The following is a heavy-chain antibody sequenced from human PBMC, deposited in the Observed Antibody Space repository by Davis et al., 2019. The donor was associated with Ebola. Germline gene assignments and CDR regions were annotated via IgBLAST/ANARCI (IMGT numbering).Heavy chain of an antibody. Sequence: PSETLSLTCAVSGYSISSGYYWGWIRQPPGKGLEWIGEINHSGSTNYNPSLKSRVTISVDTSKNQFSLKLSSVTAADTAVYYCARGVSYGSPRHYYFDYWGQGTLVTVSS. J-gene: IGHJ4*02. V-gene: IGHV4-38-2*01. D-gene: IGHD5-18*01. CDR2: INHSGST. CDR3: ARGVSYGSPRHYYFDY. CDR1: GYSISSGYY.